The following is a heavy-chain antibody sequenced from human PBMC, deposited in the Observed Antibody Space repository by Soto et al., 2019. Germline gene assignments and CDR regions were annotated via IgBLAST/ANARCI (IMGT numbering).Heavy chain of an antibody. CDR3: ALGGWVAAGAFDP. D-gene: IGHD6-13*01. CDR2: IYHSGST. V-gene: IGHV4-30-2*01. CDR1: GVSISSGGYS. J-gene: IGHJ5*02. Sequence: QLQLQESGSGLVKPSQTLSLTCAVSGVSISSGGYSWSWVRQPPGKGLEWIGYIYHSGSTSYNPSIKSRVTISVDRSKNQFSLKLSSVTAADTAVYYCALGGWVAAGAFDPWGQGTLVTVSS.